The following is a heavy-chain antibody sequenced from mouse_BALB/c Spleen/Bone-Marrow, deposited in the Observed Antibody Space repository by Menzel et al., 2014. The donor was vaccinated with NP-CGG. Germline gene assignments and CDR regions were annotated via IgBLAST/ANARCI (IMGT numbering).Heavy chain of an antibody. J-gene: IGHJ3*01. Sequence: EVQLVESGGGLVKSGGSLKLSCAASGFSFSNYGMSWVRQTPEKRLEWVATISGDGRYTFYSDSVKGRFTISRDNAKNNQSLQLSSLRSEDTALYYFARHANYDQTEVSFVYWGQGTLVTVSA. CDR2: ISGDGRYT. CDR1: GFSFSNYG. D-gene: IGHD2-4*01. V-gene: IGHV5-9-2*01. CDR3: ARHANYDQTEVSFVY.